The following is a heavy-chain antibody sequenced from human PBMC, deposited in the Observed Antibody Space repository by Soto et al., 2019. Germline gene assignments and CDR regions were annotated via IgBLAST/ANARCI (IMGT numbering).Heavy chain of an antibody. Sequence: QVQLVESGGGLVKPGGSLRLSCAASGFSFSDYYMSWIRQAPGKGLEWISYISTSGSTLFYADSVKGRFTISRDNARNSLYLQISSLRAEDTAVYYCVRISVRPRAIRTAPGRWYFDLWGLGALATVSS. V-gene: IGHV3-11*01. CDR2: ISTSGSTL. CDR1: GFSFSDYY. D-gene: IGHD1-1*01. J-gene: IGHJ2*01. CDR3: VRISVRPRAIRTAPGRWYFDL.